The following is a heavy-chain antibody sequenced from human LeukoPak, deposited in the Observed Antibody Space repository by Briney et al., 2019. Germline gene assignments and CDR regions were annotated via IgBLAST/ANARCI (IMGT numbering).Heavy chain of an antibody. CDR1: GFTFDDYA. Sequence: GRSLRLSCAASGFTFDDYAMHWVRHAPGKGLEWVSGISWNSGSIGYADSVKGRFTISRDNAKNSLYLQMNSLRAEDTALYYCAKAHFSSTSCQSYYWGQGTLVTVSS. D-gene: IGHD2-2*01. CDR3: AKAHFSSTSCQSYY. J-gene: IGHJ4*02. V-gene: IGHV3-9*01. CDR2: ISWNSGSI.